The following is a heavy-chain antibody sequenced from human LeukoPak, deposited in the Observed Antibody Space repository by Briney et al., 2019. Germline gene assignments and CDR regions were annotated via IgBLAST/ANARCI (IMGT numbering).Heavy chain of an antibody. CDR1: GFTLTTYA. CDR2: ISTDVGGT. CDR3: ARYSSGSCYDY. V-gene: IGHV3-64*01. Sequence: PGGSLRLSCAASGFTLTTYAMHWVRQAPGRGLEYVSAISTDVGGTYYANSVKGRFTISRDNSKNTLYLQMGSLRVEDMAVYYCARYSSGSCYDYWGQGTLVTVSS. D-gene: IGHD6-13*01. J-gene: IGHJ4*02.